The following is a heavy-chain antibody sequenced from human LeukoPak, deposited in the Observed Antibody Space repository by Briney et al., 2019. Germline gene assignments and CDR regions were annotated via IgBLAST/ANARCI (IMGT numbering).Heavy chain of an antibody. Sequence: GGSLRLSCAASGFTFSDYYMSWIRQAPGKGLEWVSAISGSGGSTYYADSVKGRFTISRDNSKNTLYLQMNSLRAEDTAVYYCAKDYYEYDSSGCFDYWGQGTLVTVSS. CDR2: ISGSGGST. V-gene: IGHV3-23*01. CDR3: AKDYYEYDSSGCFDY. J-gene: IGHJ4*02. CDR1: GFTFSDYY. D-gene: IGHD3-22*01.